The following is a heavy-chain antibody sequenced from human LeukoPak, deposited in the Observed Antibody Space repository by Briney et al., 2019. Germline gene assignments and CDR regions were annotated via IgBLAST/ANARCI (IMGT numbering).Heavy chain of an antibody. D-gene: IGHD1-14*01. CDR1: GGSISSYY. V-gene: IGHV4-59*01. CDR2: IYYSGST. Sequence: KPSETLSLTCTVSGGSISSYYWSWIRQPPGKGLEWIGYIYYSGSTNYNPSLKSRVTISVDTSKNQFSLKLSSVTAADTAVYYCARDRRFRLYTGSEGWYYYYMDVWGKGTTVTVSS. J-gene: IGHJ6*03. CDR3: ARDRRFRLYTGSEGWYYYYMDV.